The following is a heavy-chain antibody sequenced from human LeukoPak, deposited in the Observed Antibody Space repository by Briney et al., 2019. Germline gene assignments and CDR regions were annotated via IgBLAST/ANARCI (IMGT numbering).Heavy chain of an antibody. Sequence: SETLSLTCAVSGGSISSSNWWSWVRQPPGKELEWIGEIYHSGSTNYNPSLKSRVTISVDKSKNQFSLKLSSVTAADTAVYYCARFRGFFVVVPAAMPRDYYYGMDVWGQGTTVTVSS. J-gene: IGHJ6*02. V-gene: IGHV4-4*02. CDR3: ARFRGFFVVVPAAMPRDYYYGMDV. CDR1: GGSISSSNW. CDR2: IYHSGST. D-gene: IGHD2-2*01.